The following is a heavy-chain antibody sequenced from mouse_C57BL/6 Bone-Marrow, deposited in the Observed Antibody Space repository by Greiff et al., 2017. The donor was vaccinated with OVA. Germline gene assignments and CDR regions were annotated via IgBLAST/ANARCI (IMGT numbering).Heavy chain of an antibody. CDR1: GYTFTSYW. J-gene: IGHJ4*01. CDR3: ARSPPFITTVVGAMDY. CDR2: IDPSDSYT. D-gene: IGHD1-1*01. V-gene: IGHV1-69*01. Sequence: QVQLQQPGAELVKPGASVKLSCKASGYTFTSYWMHWVKQRPGQGLEWIGEIDPSDSYTNYNQKFKGKSTLTVDKSSSTAYMQLSSLTSEDSAVYYCARSPPFITTVVGAMDYWGQGTSVTVSS.